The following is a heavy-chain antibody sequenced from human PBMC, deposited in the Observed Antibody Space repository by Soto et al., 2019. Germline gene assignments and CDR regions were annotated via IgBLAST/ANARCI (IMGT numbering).Heavy chain of an antibody. J-gene: IGHJ4*02. CDR2: IWYDGSNK. D-gene: IGHD6-6*01. CDR3: ARERIGSSSSPDGY. CDR1: GFTFSSYG. V-gene: IGHV3-33*01. Sequence: GGSLRLSCAASGFTFSSYGMHWVRQAPGKGLEWVAVIWYDGSNKYYADSVKGRFTISRDNSKNTLYLQMNSLRAEDTAVYYCARERIGSSSSPDGYWGQGTLVTVSS.